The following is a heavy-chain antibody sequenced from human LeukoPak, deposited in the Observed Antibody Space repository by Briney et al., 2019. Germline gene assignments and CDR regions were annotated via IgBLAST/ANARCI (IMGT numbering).Heavy chain of an antibody. J-gene: IGHJ4*02. CDR2: ISTYNTNT. D-gene: IGHD5/OR15-5a*01. CDR1: GYTFTSHG. V-gene: IGHV1-18*01. Sequence: ASVKVSCKASGYTFTSHGISWVRQAPGQGLEWIGWISTYNTNTNYAQKLQGRVSMATDTSTSTAYMELRSLRSDGTALYYCARDSLLDYWGQGVLVTVSS. CDR3: ARDSLLDY.